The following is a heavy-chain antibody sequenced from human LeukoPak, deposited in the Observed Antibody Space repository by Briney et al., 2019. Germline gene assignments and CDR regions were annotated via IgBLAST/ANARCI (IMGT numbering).Heavy chain of an antibody. CDR1: GGSISSYY. D-gene: IGHD4-17*01. Sequence: SETLSLTCTVSGGSISSYYWSWIRQPPGKGLEWIGYIYYSGSTNYNPSLKSRVTISVDTSKNQFSLNLTSVTAADTAVYFCAREGTSVTTEGDDAFDIWGQGTMVTVSS. CDR2: IYYSGST. V-gene: IGHV4-59*12. J-gene: IGHJ3*02. CDR3: AREGTSVTTEGDDAFDI.